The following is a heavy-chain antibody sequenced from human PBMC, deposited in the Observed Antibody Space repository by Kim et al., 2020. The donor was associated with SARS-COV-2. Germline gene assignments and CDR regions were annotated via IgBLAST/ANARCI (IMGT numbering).Heavy chain of an antibody. V-gene: IGHV3-30*18. D-gene: IGHD3-10*01. J-gene: IGHJ6*02. CDR1: GFHFSSYG. CDR2: VSYDTGTE. Sequence: GGSLRLSCAASGFHFSSYGMHWVRQAPGKGLEWVAVVSYDTGTEYYLESVKGRFTISRDNSKNTLYLQMNSLRAEDTAVYYCAKDGLVGHGYYHGVDVWGQGTTVTVSS. CDR3: AKDGLVGHGYYHGVDV.